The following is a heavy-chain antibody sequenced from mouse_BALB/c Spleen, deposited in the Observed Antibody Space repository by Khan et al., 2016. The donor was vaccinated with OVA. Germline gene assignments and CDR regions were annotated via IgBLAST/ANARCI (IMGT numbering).Heavy chain of an antibody. V-gene: IGHV1S137*01. CDR3: ARNYYGTRNAMDY. CDR2: ISTYYDDA. D-gene: IGHD1-1*01. Sequence: QVQLKESGAELVRPGVSVKISCKGSGYTFTDYAMHWVKQSQTKSLEWIGVISTYYDDASYNQKFKDKATMTVDISSSTAFLELARLTSEDSAIYYGARNYYGTRNAMDYWGQGTSVTVSS. CDR1: GYTFTDYA. J-gene: IGHJ4*01.